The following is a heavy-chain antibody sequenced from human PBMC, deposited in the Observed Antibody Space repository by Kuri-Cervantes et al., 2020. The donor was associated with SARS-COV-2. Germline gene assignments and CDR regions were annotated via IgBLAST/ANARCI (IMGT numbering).Heavy chain of an antibody. CDR1: GASINSFY. CDR2: IHDSGST. Sequence: GSLRLSCTVSGASINSFYWSWIRQPPGKGLEWIGYIHDSGSTKYNTSLKSRVTISVGTSKNQFSLKLSSVTAADTAVYYCRITAMDYYYYMDVWGKGTTVTVSS. CDR3: RITAMDYYYYMDV. J-gene: IGHJ6*03. D-gene: IGHD5-18*01. V-gene: IGHV4-59*12.